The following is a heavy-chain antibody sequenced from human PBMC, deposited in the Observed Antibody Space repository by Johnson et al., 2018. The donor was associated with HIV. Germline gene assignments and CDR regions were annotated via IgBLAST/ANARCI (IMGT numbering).Heavy chain of an antibody. Sequence: QVQLVESGGGVVQPGRSLRLSCAASGFTFSSYGMHWVRQAPGKGLEWVAVISYDGSNEYYADSVKGRFTLSRDNSKNTLNLQINSLSAEDTAMYYCAREMTTGAFDIWGQGTMVTVSS. D-gene: IGHD1-14*01. CDR1: GFTFSSYG. CDR3: AREMTTGAFDI. J-gene: IGHJ3*02. V-gene: IGHV3-30*03. CDR2: ISYDGSNE.